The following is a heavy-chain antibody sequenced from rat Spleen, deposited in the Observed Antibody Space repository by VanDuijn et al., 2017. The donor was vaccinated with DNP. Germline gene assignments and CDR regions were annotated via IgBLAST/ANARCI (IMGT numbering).Heavy chain of an antibody. Sequence: EVQLVESGGGLVQPGGSLKLSCVASGFIFSNYWMTWIRQAPGKGLEWVASISPSGGSTYYRDSVKGRFTISRDNAKSTLYLQMDSLRSEDTATYYCATGLGDYWGQGVMVTVSS. CDR2: ISPSGGST. D-gene: IGHD5-1*01. CDR3: ATGLGDY. V-gene: IGHV5-31*01. J-gene: IGHJ2*01. CDR1: GFIFSNYW.